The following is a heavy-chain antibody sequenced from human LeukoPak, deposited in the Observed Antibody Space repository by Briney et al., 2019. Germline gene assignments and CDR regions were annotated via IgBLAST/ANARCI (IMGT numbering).Heavy chain of an antibody. CDR2: ISSSSSYI. D-gene: IGHD2-8*01. V-gene: IGHV3-21*01. Sequence: PGGSLRLSCAASGFTFSSYSMNWVRQAPGKGLEWVSSISSSSSYIYYADPVKGRFTISRDNAKNSLYLQMNSLRAEDTAVYYCASGRCTNGVCYKGYYWGQGTLVTVSS. CDR3: ASGRCTNGVCYKGYY. J-gene: IGHJ4*02. CDR1: GFTFSSYS.